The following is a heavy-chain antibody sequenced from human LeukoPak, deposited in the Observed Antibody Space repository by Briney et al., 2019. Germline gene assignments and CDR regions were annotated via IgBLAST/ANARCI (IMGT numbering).Heavy chain of an antibody. V-gene: IGHV3-23*01. J-gene: IGHJ4*02. Sequence: GGSLRLSCAASGFTFSIYATSWVRHAPGKGLEWVSAISGSGGSTYYADSVKGRSTISKDNSKTTLYLQMNSLRAEDTAVYYCAKGVYDFDYWGQGTLVTVSS. CDR2: ISGSGGST. D-gene: IGHD2-8*01. CDR3: AKGVYDFDY. CDR1: GFTFSIYA.